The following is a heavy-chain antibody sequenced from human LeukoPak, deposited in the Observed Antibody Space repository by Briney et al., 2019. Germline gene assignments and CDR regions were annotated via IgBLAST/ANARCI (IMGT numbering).Heavy chain of an antibody. CDR2: INSDGSIT. D-gene: IGHD3-10*01. Sequence: PGGSLRLSCAASGFTFTTYWMHWVRQAPGKGLVWVSHINSDGSITSYADSVKGRFTISRDNAKNTLYLQMNSLGPEDTAVYYCAKEYDSGGYGAYFDYWGQGTLVTVSS. V-gene: IGHV3-74*01. J-gene: IGHJ4*02. CDR3: AKEYDSGGYGAYFDY. CDR1: GFTFTTYW.